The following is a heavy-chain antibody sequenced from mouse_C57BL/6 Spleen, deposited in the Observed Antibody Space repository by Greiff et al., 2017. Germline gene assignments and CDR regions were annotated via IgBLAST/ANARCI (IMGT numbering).Heavy chain of an antibody. CDR1: GFTFSSYT. J-gene: IGHJ3*01. CDR2: ISGGGGNT. V-gene: IGHV5-9*01. D-gene: IGHD2-3*01. CDR3: ARPGNYDGYPQFDF. Sequence: EVKLVESGGGLVKPGGSLKLSCAASGFTFSSYTMSWVRQTPEKRLEWVATISGGGGNTYYPDSVKGRFTFSRDNAKNTLYLQLSSLGSADTALYDCARPGNYDGYPQFDFWGKGTLVTVSA.